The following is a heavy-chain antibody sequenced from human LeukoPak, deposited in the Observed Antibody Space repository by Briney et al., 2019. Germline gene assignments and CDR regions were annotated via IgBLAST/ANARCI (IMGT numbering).Heavy chain of an antibody. V-gene: IGHV3-21*01. CDR3: ARQSSGIAATDKIDY. CDR2: FTSMSRTI. CDR1: GFTFSSYA. D-gene: IGHD6-13*01. Sequence: GRSLRLSCAASGFTFSSYAMTWVRQAPGKGLEWVSSFTSMSRTIYYADSVKGRFTISRDDAEKSLYLQMNSLRVEDTAIYYCARQSSGIAATDKIDYWGQGTLVTVSS. J-gene: IGHJ4*02.